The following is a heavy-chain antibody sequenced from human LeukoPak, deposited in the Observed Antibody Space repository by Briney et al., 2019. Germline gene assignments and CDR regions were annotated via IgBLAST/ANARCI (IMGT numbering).Heavy chain of an antibody. CDR2: IDYSGGST. J-gene: IGHJ4*02. CDR1: GFTLSSYE. Sequence: GGSLRLSCTASGFTLSSYEMSWIRQAPGKGLEWVSSIDYSGGSTHYADSVMGRFTISRDNSKNTLYLQLNSLSADDTAVYYCASRPMDYDSSGYPQFDYWGQGTLVTVSS. V-gene: IGHV3-23*01. CDR3: ASRPMDYDSSGYPQFDY. D-gene: IGHD3-22*01.